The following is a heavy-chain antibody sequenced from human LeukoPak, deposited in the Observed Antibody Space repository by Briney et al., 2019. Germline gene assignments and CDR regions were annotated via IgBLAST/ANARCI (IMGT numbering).Heavy chain of an antibody. CDR2: IYTSGGT. CDR3: ARSYSSSWYSSFDI. V-gene: IGHV4-61*02. CDR1: GGSISSGNYY. D-gene: IGHD6-13*01. J-gene: IGHJ3*02. Sequence: SETLSLTCTVSGGSISSGNYYWSWIRQPAGKGLEWIGRIYTSGGTNCNPSLESRVTILIDTPKDQFSLRLSSVTAADTAVYYCARSYSSSWYSSFDIWGHGTMVTVSS.